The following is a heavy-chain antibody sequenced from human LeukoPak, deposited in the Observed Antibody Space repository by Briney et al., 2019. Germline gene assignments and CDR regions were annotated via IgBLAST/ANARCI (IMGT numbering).Heavy chain of an antibody. CDR3: AKMYYYDSSGPSFDP. CDR1: GFTFSSYG. V-gene: IGHV3-23*01. D-gene: IGHD3-22*01. CDR2: ISGSGGST. Sequence: PGGSLRLSCAASGFTFSSYGMSWVRQAPGKGLEWVSAISGSGGSTYYADSVKGRFTISRDNSKNTLYLQMNSLRAEDTAVYYCAKMYYYDSSGPSFDPWGQGTLVTVSS. J-gene: IGHJ5*02.